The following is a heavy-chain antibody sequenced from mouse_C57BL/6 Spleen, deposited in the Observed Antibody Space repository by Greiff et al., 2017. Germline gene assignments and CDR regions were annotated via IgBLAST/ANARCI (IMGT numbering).Heavy chain of an antibody. J-gene: IGHJ3*01. V-gene: IGHV1-61*01. CDR2: IYPSDSET. Sequence: VQLQQPGAELVRPGSSVKLSCKASGYTFTSYWMDWVKQRPGQGLEWIGNIYPSDSETHYNQKFKDKATLTVDTSSSTAYMELHSLTSEDSAVYFCAREDGYYEGFCFAYWGQGTLVTVSA. CDR1: GYTFTSYW. D-gene: IGHD2-3*01. CDR3: AREDGYYEGFCFAY.